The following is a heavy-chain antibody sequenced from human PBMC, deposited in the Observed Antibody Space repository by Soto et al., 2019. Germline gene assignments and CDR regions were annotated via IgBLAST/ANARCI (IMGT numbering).Heavy chain of an antibody. Sequence: SETLSLTCTVSGGSLSSYYWSWIRQPPGKGLEWIGYIYYSGITNYNPSLKSRVTISVSTSKNQFSLKLSSVTAADTAVYFCARGNTHGYYYLDVWGRGTTVTVSS. CDR2: IYYSGIT. V-gene: IGHV4-59*08. D-gene: IGHD3-22*01. J-gene: IGHJ6*03. CDR3: ARGNTHGYYYLDV. CDR1: GGSLSSYY.